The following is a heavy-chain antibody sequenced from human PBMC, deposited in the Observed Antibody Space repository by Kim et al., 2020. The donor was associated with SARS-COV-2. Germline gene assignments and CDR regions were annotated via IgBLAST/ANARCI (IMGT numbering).Heavy chain of an antibody. V-gene: IGHV4-4*07. D-gene: IGHD1-20*01. CDR2: T. Sequence: TDYNPPLKSRVSMSLDTSKKQLSLRLSSVTAADTAVYYCARDGSNLPFDYWGQGTLVTVSS. J-gene: IGHJ4*02. CDR3: ARDGSNLPFDY.